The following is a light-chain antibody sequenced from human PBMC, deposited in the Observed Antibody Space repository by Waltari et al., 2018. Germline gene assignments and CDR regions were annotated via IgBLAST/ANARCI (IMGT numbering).Light chain of an antibody. J-gene: IGKJ2*01. CDR3: QQRSSWPPFT. Sequence: EVVLTQSPATLSLSPGERATLSCRASQSVSSYLAWYQQNPGQAPRLLIYDASNRATGSPARFSGSGSGTDFTLTISSLEPEDFAVYYCQQRSSWPPFTFGQGTKLEIK. CDR1: QSVSSY. V-gene: IGKV3-11*01. CDR2: DAS.